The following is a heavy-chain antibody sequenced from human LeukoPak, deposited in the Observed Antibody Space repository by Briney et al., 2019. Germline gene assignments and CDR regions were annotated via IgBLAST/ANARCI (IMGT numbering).Heavy chain of an antibody. D-gene: IGHD1-26*01. CDR2: IYPTGST. Sequence: SETLSLTCTVSGYSISSGYYWGWIRQPPGKGLEWIGNIYPTGSTYYNPSLKSRVTISVDTSKNQFSLKLSSVTAADTAVYYCARDKWVGATYYYYYYMDVWGKGTTVTVSS. CDR1: GYSISSGYY. CDR3: ARDKWVGATYYYYYYMDV. V-gene: IGHV4-38-2*02. J-gene: IGHJ6*03.